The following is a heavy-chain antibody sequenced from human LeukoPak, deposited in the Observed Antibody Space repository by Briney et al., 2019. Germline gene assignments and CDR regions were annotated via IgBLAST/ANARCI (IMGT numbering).Heavy chain of an antibody. CDR2: INPNSGGT. Sequence: GASVKVSCKASGGTFSSYAISWVRQAPGQGLEWMGWINPNSGGTNYAQKFQGWVTMTRDTSISTAYMELSRLRSDDTAVYYCARGRITMVRGVINWFDPWGQGTLVTVSS. CDR3: ARGRITMVRGVINWFDP. J-gene: IGHJ5*02. D-gene: IGHD3-10*01. V-gene: IGHV1-2*04. CDR1: GGTFSSYA.